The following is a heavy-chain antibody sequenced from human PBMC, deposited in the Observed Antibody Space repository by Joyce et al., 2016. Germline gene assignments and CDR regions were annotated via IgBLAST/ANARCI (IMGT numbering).Heavy chain of an antibody. CDR1: GFSFSRHG. V-gene: IGHV3-30*18. CDR2: ISYDGSEK. Sequence: QVQLVESGGAVVQPGMSLRVSCAASGFSFSRHGMHWVRQAPGKGLEWVAVISYDGSEKDFADSVKGRFTITRDNSKNTLFLQMNSLKVEDTAVYFCVKGADDIVLINWFDSWGRGTLVTVSS. CDR3: VKGADDIVLINWFDS. D-gene: IGHD2-8*02. J-gene: IGHJ5*01.